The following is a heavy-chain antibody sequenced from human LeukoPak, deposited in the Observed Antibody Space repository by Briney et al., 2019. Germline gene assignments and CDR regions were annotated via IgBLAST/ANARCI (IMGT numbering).Heavy chain of an antibody. CDR1: GGSFSGYY. Sequence: PSETLSLTCAVYGGSFSGYYWSWIRQPPGKGLEWIGEINHSGSTNYNPSLKSRVTISVDTSKNQFSLKLSSVTAADTAVYYCARLLLPTVGLLSYYYYYGMDVWGQGTPVTVSS. D-gene: IGHD2-15*01. CDR3: ARLLLPTVGLLSYYYYYGMDV. J-gene: IGHJ6*02. V-gene: IGHV4-34*01. CDR2: INHSGST.